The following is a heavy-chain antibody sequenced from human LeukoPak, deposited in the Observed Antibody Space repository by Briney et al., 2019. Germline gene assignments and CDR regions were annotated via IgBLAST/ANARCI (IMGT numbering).Heavy chain of an antibody. Sequence: SETLSLTCTVSGGSISSNNYYWGWIRQPPGKGLEWIGSIYYSGSPYYNPSLKSRVTISVDTSKNQFSLRPNSVTAADTAVYYCARIAVAGGEDYFDYWGRGTLVTVSS. V-gene: IGHV4-39*01. CDR2: IYYSGSP. J-gene: IGHJ4*02. D-gene: IGHD6-19*01. CDR1: GGSISSNNYY. CDR3: ARIAVAGGEDYFDY.